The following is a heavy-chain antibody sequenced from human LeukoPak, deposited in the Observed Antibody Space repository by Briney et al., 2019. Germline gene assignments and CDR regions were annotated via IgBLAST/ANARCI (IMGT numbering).Heavy chain of an antibody. J-gene: IGHJ4*02. V-gene: IGHV3-23*01. CDR2: ISGSGGRT. D-gene: IGHD6-19*01. CDR1: GFTFSSYA. Sequence: GWSLRLSCAASGFTFSSYAMSWVRQAPGKGLEWVSVISGSGGRTYYADSVKGRFTISRDNSKNTLYLQMNSLRAEDTAVYYCAKDLFPAVAGTADYWGQGTLVTVSS. CDR3: AKDLFPAVAGTADY.